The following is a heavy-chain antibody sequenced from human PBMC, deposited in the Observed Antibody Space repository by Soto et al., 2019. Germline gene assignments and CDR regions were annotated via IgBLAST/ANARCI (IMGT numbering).Heavy chain of an antibody. Sequence: ASVKVSCKASGYTFTNYGLTWVRQAPGQGLEWMGWINTYNGKTNSAQRLQGRVTMTTDTSTNTAYMDLRSLTSDDTAVYYCGRAQNPTESDYWG. CDR1: GYTFTNYG. J-gene: IGHJ4*01. CDR2: INTYNGKT. CDR3: GRAQNPTESDY. V-gene: IGHV1-18*01. D-gene: IGHD4-4*01.